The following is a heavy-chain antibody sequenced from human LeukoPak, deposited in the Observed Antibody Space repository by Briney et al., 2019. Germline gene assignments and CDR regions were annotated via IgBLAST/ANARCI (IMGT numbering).Heavy chain of an antibody. CDR3: ASGNNCDY. CDR1: GYTFTGYY. V-gene: IGHV1-2*02. J-gene: IGHJ4*02. Sequence: ASVKVSCKTSGYTFTGYYMNWVRQAPGQGLEWMGWINPNTGEINYAQKFQGRVTMTRDTSVSTAYMQLSSLRSEDTAVYCCASGNNCDYWGQGTLVTVSS. CDR2: INPNTGEI. D-gene: IGHD1-14*01.